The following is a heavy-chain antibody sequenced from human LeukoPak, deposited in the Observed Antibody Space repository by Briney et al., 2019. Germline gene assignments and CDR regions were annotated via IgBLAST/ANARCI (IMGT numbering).Heavy chain of an antibody. CDR3: AREILSSVGYFDY. V-gene: IGHV4-30-2*01. CDR2: IYHSGSP. CDR1: GGSFSSGDYS. D-gene: IGHD2-15*01. J-gene: IGHJ4*02. Sequence: SETLSLTCAVSGGSFSSGDYSWSWIRQPPGKGLEWIGYIYHSGSPYYNPSLKSRVTISIDRSKNQLSLKLNSVTAADTAVYYSAREILSSVGYFDYWGQGILVTVSS.